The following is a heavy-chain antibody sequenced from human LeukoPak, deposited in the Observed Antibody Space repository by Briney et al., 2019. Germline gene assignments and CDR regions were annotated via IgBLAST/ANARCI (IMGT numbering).Heavy chain of an antibody. CDR2: IRYDGSNK. J-gene: IGHJ4*02. D-gene: IGHD6-19*01. CDR3: AKGESQGQWLVWDY. CDR1: GFTFSVYG. V-gene: IGHV3-30*02. Sequence: GGSLRLSCAASGFTFSVYGMHWVRQAPGKGLEWVAFIRYDGSNKYYGDSVKGRFTISRDNSKNTLYLQMNSLRIEDTAVYYCAKGESQGQWLVWDYWGQGTLVTVSS.